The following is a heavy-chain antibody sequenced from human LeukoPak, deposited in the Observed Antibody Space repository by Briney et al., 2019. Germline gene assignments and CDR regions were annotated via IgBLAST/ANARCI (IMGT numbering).Heavy chain of an antibody. Sequence: PGGSLRLSCAASGFTFNYYGMHWVRQAPGKGLEWVAFIRYDGTNKYYADSVKGRFTISRDNSKNTLYLQMNSLRAEDTAVYYCARGGHYYGSGSYYLDYWGQGNLVTVSS. CDR1: GFTFNYYG. CDR3: ARGGHYYGSGSYYLDY. J-gene: IGHJ4*02. V-gene: IGHV3-30*02. CDR2: IRYDGTNK. D-gene: IGHD3-10*01.